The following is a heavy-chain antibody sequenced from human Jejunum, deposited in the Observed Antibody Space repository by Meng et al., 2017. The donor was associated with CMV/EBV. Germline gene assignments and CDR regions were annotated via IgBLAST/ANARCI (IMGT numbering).Heavy chain of an antibody. V-gene: IGHV3-30*02. J-gene: IGHJ4*02. D-gene: IGHD3-22*01. CDR1: GFNFGSYG. CDR3: AKDYYFDSIGSRFHS. Sequence: GFNFGSYGMHWVRQAPGKGLEWVSFIHYEGTNKFYGASVKGRFTISRDNSKNTLFLEMNSLRAEDTAVYYCAKDYYFDSIGSRFHSLGQGTLVTVSS. CDR2: IHYEGTNK.